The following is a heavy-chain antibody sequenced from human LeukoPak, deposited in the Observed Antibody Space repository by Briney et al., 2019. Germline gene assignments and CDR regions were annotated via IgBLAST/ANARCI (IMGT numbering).Heavy chain of an antibody. CDR3: ARDPGGWGGGFDI. CDR2: ISYDGSNK. Sequence: GRSLRLSCAASGFTFSSYAMHWVRQAPGKGLEWVAVISYDGSNKYYADSVKGRFTISRDNSKNTLYLQMNSLRAEDTAVYYCARDPGGWGGGFDIWGQGTMVTVSS. CDR1: GFTFSSYA. J-gene: IGHJ3*02. V-gene: IGHV3-30*01. D-gene: IGHD3-16*01.